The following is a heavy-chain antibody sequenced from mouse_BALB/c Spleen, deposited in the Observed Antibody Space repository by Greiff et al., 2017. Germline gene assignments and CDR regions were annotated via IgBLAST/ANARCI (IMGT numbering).Heavy chain of an antibody. Sequence: EVKLVESGGGLVQPGGSLKLSCAASGFTFSSYGMSWVRQTPDKRLELVATINSNGGSTYYPDSVKGRFTISRDNAKNTLYLQMSSLKSEDTAMYYCTTWDWFAYWGQGTLVTVSA. CDR1: GFTFSSYG. J-gene: IGHJ3*01. D-gene: IGHD4-1*01. CDR3: TTWDWFAY. CDR2: INSNGGST. V-gene: IGHV5-6-3*01.